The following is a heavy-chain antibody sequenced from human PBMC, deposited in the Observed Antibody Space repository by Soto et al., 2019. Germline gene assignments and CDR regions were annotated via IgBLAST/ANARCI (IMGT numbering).Heavy chain of an antibody. D-gene: IGHD2-2*03. J-gene: IGHJ6*02. Sequence: GGSLRLSCAASGFTVSSNYMSWVRQAPGKGLEWVSVIYSGGSTYYADSVKGRFTNSRDNAKNSLYMQMNNQRNEDKAVYYYARDGYCVSSSCSFLPDVWGQGTTVTVSS. CDR3: ARDGYCVSSSCSFLPDV. CDR2: IYSGGST. CDR1: GFTVSSNY. V-gene: IGHV3-53*01.